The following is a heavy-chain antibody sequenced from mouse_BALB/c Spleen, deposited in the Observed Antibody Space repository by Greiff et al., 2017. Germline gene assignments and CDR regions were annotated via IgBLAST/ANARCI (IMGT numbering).Heavy chain of an antibody. CDR1: GDSITSCY. CDR3: ARWRYYDYDFAD. J-gene: IGHJ3*01. D-gene: IGHD2-4*01. V-gene: IGHV3-8*02. CDR2: ISYSGST. Sequence: VQLKESGPSLVKPSQTLSLTCSVTGDSITSCYWNWIRKFPGNKLEYMGYISYSGSTYYNPTLKSRISITRDTSKNQYYLQLNSVTTEDTATYYVARWRYYDYDFADWGQGTLVTVSA.